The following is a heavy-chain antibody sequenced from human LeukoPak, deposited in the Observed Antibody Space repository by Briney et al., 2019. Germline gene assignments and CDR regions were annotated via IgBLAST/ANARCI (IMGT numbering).Heavy chain of an antibody. CDR3: ASRKLAYCGGDCYSHFDY. J-gene: IGHJ4*02. D-gene: IGHD2-21*02. CDR2: IYYNGNT. V-gene: IGHV4-59*12. Sequence: SETLSLTCTVSGASISSYYWSWIRQSPGKGLEWIGYIYYNGNTNYNPSLKGRVTISVDTSKNQFSLKLSSVTAADTAVYYCASRKLAYCGGDCYSHFDYWGQGTLVTVSS. CDR1: GASISSYY.